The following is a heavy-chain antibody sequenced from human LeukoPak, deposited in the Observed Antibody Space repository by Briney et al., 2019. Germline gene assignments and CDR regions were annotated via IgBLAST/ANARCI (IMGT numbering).Heavy chain of an antibody. CDR1: GGTFSSYA. J-gene: IGHJ3*02. CDR2: IIPIFGTA. D-gene: IGHD7-27*01. V-gene: IGHV1-69*05. CDR3: AIGDWGSARSAFDI. Sequence: ASVKVSCKASGGTFSSYAISWVRQAPGQGLEWMGRIIPIFGTANYAQKFQGRVTITTDESTSTAYMELSSLRSEDTAVYYCAIGDWGSARSAFDIWGRGTMVTVSS.